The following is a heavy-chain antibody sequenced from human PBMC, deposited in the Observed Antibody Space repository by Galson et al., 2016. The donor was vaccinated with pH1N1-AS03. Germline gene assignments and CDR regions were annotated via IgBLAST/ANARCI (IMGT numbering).Heavy chain of an antibody. CDR3: AKGAQKRIFHYDISGFLY. V-gene: IGHV3-9*01. D-gene: IGHD3-22*01. Sequence: SLRLSCAGSGFTFDDYAMHWVRQAPGKGLEWVAGISWNNGSTGYADSVKGRFIVSGDNAKNSLYLQMNSLRPEDTAFYYCAKGAQKRIFHYDISGFLYWGQGTLVTVSS. CDR1: GFTFDDYA. CDR2: ISWNNGST. J-gene: IGHJ4*02.